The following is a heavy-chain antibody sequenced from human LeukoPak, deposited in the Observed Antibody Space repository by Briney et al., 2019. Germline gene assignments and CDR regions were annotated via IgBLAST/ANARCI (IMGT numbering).Heavy chain of an antibody. D-gene: IGHD3-3*01. V-gene: IGHV3-7*01. Sequence: GGSLRLSCAASGFTFSTYWMSWVRQAPGKGLEWVAHIKQDGSQEYYVDSVKGRFTISRDSAKNSLYLQMNSLRAEDTAVYYCARGVPYDSWSGPHYSDYWGQGTLVTVSS. CDR3: ARGVPYDSWSGPHYSDY. CDR1: GFTFSTYW. J-gene: IGHJ4*02. CDR2: IKQDGSQE.